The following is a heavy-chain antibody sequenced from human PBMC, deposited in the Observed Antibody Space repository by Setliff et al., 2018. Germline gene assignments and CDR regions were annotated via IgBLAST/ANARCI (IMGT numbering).Heavy chain of an antibody. Sequence: PGGSLRLSCAASGFTVSNNYMKWVRQAPGKGLEWVSLIYSGGSTYYADSVKGRFTISRDNSKNTLYLQMNSLRPEDTAVYYCARTCSGSGCYAGLESWGQGTPVTVSS. D-gene: IGHD2-15*01. CDR2: IYSGGST. V-gene: IGHV3-66*02. CDR3: ARTCSGSGCYAGLES. J-gene: IGHJ4*02. CDR1: GFTVSNNY.